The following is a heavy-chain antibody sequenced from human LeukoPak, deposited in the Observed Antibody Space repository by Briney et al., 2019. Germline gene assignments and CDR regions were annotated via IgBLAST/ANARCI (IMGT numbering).Heavy chain of an antibody. CDR2: ISDSGGST. V-gene: IGHV3-23*01. CDR1: GFTFSSYA. D-gene: IGHD3-22*01. J-gene: IGHJ4*02. Sequence: GGSLRLSCAASGFTFSSYAVSWVRQAPGKGLEWVSVISDSGGSTYYADSVKGRFTISRDNSKNTLYLQMNSLRAEDTAVYYCAKELWYYYDSSGYYSQPFDHWGQGTLVTVSS. CDR3: AKELWYYYDSSGYYSQPFDH.